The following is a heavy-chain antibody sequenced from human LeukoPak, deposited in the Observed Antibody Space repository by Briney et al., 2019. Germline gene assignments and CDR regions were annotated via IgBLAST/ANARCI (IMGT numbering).Heavy chain of an antibody. J-gene: IGHJ4*02. CDR2: ISSSGSTI. V-gene: IGHV3-48*04. Sequence: GGSLRLSCAASGFTFSIYSMSWIRQAPGKGLEWVSYISSSGSTIYYADSVKGRFTISRDNAKNSLYLQMNSLRAEDTAVYYCARERGYDSWSGSRVLFDHWGQGTLVTVSS. CDR3: ARERGYDSWSGSRVLFDH. CDR1: GFTFSIYS. D-gene: IGHD3-3*01.